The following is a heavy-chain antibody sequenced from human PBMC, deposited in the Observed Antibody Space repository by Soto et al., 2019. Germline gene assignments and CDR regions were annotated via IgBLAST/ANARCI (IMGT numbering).Heavy chain of an antibody. D-gene: IGHD1-26*01. CDR1: GGSISSGGYY. CDR2: IYYSGST. CDR3: ARAEWEGATKMRESWFDP. J-gene: IGHJ5*02. Sequence: SETLSLTCTFSGGSISSGGYYWSWIRPHPGKGLEWIGYIYYSGSTYYNPSLKSRVTISVDTSKNQFSLKLSSVTAADTAVYYCARAEWEGATKMRESWFDPWGQGTLVTVSS. V-gene: IGHV4-31*03.